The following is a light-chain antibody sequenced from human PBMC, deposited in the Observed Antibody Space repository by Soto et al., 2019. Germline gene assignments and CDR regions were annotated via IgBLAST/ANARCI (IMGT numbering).Light chain of an antibody. CDR3: RQDGRSRT. J-gene: IGKJ1*01. CDR1: QSVSSSY. CDR2: GAS. V-gene: IGKV3-20*01. Sequence: EIVLTQSPGTLSLSPGERATLSCRASQSVSSSYLAWYQQKPGQAPRHLIYGASSRATGIPDKFSGSGSGTDVSLTISRLEPEGFAVEYCRQDGRSRTFGQGTKVEIK.